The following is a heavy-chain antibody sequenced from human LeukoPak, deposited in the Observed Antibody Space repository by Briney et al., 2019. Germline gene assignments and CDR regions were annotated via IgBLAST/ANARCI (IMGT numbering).Heavy chain of an antibody. J-gene: IGHJ4*02. CDR1: GFTFSNYA. V-gene: IGHV3-23*01. CDR2: IGASGSST. Sequence: GGSLRLSCAASGFTFSNYAMSWVRQAPGKGLEWVSSIGASGSSTYYAASVKGRFTISRDNAKHSVYLQMNSLRAEDTAVYYCARPPSFHYDTTGPDYWGQGTLVTVSS. CDR3: ARPPSFHYDTTGPDY. D-gene: IGHD3-22*01.